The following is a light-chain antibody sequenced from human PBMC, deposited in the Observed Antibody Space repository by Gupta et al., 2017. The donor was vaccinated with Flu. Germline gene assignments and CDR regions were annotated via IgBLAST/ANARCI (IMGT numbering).Light chain of an antibody. V-gene: IGLV6-57*03. Sequence: NFMLTQPHSVSESPGKTVTISCTRISGSIASNYVQWYQHRPGSAPTTVIYEDNQRPSGVPDRFSGSIDSSSNSASLIISGLKTEDEADYYCQSYDSSNLVFGGGTKLTVL. CDR2: EDN. J-gene: IGLJ3*02. CDR3: QSYDSSNLV. CDR1: SGSIASNY.